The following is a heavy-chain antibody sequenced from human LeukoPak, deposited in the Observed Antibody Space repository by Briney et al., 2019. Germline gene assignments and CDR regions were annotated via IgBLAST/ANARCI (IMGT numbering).Heavy chain of an antibody. CDR2: IYYSGST. J-gene: IGHJ4*02. V-gene: IGHV4-59*11. CDR3: ARGRDQIGY. CDR1: GGSISSHY. D-gene: IGHD2-2*01. Sequence: SETLSLTCTVSGGSISSHYWSWIRQPSGKGLEWIGYIYYSGSTNYNPSLKSRVTISVDTSKNQFSLKLSSVTAADTAVYYCARGRDQIGYWGQGTLVTVSS.